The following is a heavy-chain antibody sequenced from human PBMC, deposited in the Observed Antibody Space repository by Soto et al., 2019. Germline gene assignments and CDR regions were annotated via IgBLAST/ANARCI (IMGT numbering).Heavy chain of an antibody. CDR2: IIPIFGTP. D-gene: IGHD2-2*01. Sequence: SVKVSCKASGGTVTKYAVSWVRQAPGQGLEWMGGIIPIFGTPDYAQKFQGRVTITADESTRTAPMELSSLRSDDTAVYYCARERSVGYCITTTCPKPFYYYALDVLGQGTTVTV. V-gene: IGHV1-69*13. CDR3: ARERSVGYCITTTCPKPFYYYALDV. CDR1: GGTVTKYA. J-gene: IGHJ6*02.